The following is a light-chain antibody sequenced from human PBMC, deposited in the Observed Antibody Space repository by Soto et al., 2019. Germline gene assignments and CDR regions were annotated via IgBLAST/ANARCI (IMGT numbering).Light chain of an antibody. V-gene: IGKV3-15*01. CDR2: GAS. CDR1: QSVSRI. J-gene: IGKJ1*01. CDR3: QQYDKWPPT. Sequence: EIVMTQSPATLSVSPVERTTLSCMASQSVSRILAWYQQKPGQAPRLLIYGASTRATGIPVRFSGSGSGTEFTLTISSLQPEDFAVYYCQQYDKWPPTFGQGTKVDIK.